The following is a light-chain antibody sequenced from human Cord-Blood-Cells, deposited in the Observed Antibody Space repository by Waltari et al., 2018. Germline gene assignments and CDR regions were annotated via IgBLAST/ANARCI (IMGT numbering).Light chain of an antibody. J-gene: IGKJ2*01. Sequence: DIQMTQSPSTLSASVVDRVTTTCRASQSISSWLAWYQQKPGKAPKLLIYKASSLESGVPSRFSGSGSGTEFTLTISSLQPDDFATYYCQQYNSYLYTFGQGTKLEIK. CDR2: KAS. V-gene: IGKV1-5*03. CDR1: QSISSW. CDR3: QQYNSYLYT.